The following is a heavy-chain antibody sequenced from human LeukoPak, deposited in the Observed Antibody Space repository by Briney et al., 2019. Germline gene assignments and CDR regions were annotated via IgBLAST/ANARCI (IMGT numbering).Heavy chain of an antibody. CDR3: ARDSPVVPAAIFYYYYGMDV. V-gene: IGHV1-46*01. CDR2: INPSGGST. Sequence: ASVKVSCKASGYTFTSYYMHWVRQAPGQGLEWMGIINPSGGSTSYAQKFQGRVTMTRDTSTSTVYMELSSLRSEDPAVYYCARDSPVVPAAIFYYYYGMDVWGQGTTVTVSS. J-gene: IGHJ6*02. CDR1: GYTFTSYY. D-gene: IGHD2-2*01.